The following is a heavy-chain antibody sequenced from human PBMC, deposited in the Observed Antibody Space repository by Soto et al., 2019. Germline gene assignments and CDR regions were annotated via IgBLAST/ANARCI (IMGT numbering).Heavy chain of an antibody. CDR3: ARESHSGWYEKFDY. J-gene: IGHJ4*02. CDR2: IYYSGST. D-gene: IGHD6-19*01. V-gene: IGHV4-59*01. CDR1: GGSISSYY. Sequence: PSETLSLTCTVSGGSISSYYWSWIRQPPGKGLEWIGYIYYSGSTNYNPSLKSRVTISVDTSKNQFSLKLSSVTAADTAVYYCARESHSGWYEKFDYWGQGTLVTVSS.